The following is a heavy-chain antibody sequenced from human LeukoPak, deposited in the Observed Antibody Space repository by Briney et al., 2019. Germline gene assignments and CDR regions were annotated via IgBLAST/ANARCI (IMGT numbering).Heavy chain of an antibody. CDR2: INPHTGGT. CDR1: GYTFTGYY. CDR3: ARGGDAYINNWFDP. Sequence: ASVKVSCKASGYTFTGYYMHWVRQAPGQGLEWMGWINPHTGGTNYAQKFQGRVTMTRDTSITTAYLDLSSLRSDDTAIYYCARGGDAYINNWFDPWGQGTLVTVSS. V-gene: IGHV1-2*02. J-gene: IGHJ5*02. D-gene: IGHD5-24*01.